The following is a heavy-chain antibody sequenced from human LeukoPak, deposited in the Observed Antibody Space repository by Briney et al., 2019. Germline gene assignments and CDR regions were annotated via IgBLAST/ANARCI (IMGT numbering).Heavy chain of an antibody. J-gene: IGHJ4*02. CDR3: ARVPPSAHQLLSSDY. D-gene: IGHD2-2*01. Sequence: ASVKVSCKASGFTFTGYYMHWVRQAPGQGPEWMAWISANNGETRYAQNLQGRLTMTTDTSTSTAYMELRSLRPDDTAVYYCARVPPSAHQLLSSDYWGQGTQVTVSS. V-gene: IGHV1-18*04. CDR2: ISANNGET. CDR1: GFTFTGYY.